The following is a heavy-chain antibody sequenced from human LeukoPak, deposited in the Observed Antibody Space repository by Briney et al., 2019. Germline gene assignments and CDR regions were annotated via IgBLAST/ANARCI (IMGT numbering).Heavy chain of an antibody. CDR1: GYTFTGYY. CDR3: ARDAEVVHHYYYMDV. D-gene: IGHD2-15*01. J-gene: IGHJ6*03. V-gene: IGHV1-2*02. Sequence: ASVKVSCKASGYTFTGYYMHWVRQAPGQGLEWMGWINPNSGGTNYAQKFQGRVTMTRDTSISTAHMELSRLRSDDTAVYYCARDAEVVHHYYYMDVWGKGTTVTVSS. CDR2: INPNSGGT.